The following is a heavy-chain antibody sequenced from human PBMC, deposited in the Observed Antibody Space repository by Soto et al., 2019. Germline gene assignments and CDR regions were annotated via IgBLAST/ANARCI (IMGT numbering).Heavy chain of an antibody. CDR1: GYSFTTNW. J-gene: IGHJ5*02. CDR2: IFPDDSDT. CDR3: ARLIGSSSWFDL. Sequence: PGESLKISCKVSGYSFTTNWIAWVRQRPGEGLEWMGSIFPDDSDTRYSPSFQGQVTISVDKAVTTAYLQWSSLKASDSAMYYCARLIGSSSWFDLWGQGALVTVSS. D-gene: IGHD2-2*01. V-gene: IGHV5-51*01.